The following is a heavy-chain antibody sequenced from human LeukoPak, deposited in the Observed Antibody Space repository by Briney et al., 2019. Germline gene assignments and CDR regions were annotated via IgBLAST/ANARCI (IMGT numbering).Heavy chain of an antibody. CDR2: IYYSGST. V-gene: IGHV4-59*08. Sequence: SETLSLTCTVSGGSISSYYWSWIRQPPGKGLEWIGYIYYSGSTNYNPSLKSRVTISVDTSKNQFSLKLSSVTAADTAVYYCARLGASGWQRGAKAFDIWGQGTMVTVSS. CDR3: ARLGASGWQRGAKAFDI. J-gene: IGHJ3*02. D-gene: IGHD6-19*01. CDR1: GGSISSYY.